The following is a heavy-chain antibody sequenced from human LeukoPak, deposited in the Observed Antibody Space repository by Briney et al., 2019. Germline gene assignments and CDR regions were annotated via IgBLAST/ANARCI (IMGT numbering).Heavy chain of an antibody. D-gene: IGHD3-10*01. Sequence: PGRSLRLSCAASGFTFSSYGMHWVRQAPGKGLEWVAVISYDGSNKYYADSVRGRFTISRDNSKNTLYLQMNSLRAEDTAVYYCARGRGIGGQLWGQGTLVTVSS. CDR3: ARGRGIGGQL. CDR2: ISYDGSNK. CDR1: GFTFSSYG. J-gene: IGHJ4*02. V-gene: IGHV3-30*03.